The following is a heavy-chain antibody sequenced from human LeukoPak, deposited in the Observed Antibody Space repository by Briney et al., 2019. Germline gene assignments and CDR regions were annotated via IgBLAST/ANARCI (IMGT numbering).Heavy chain of an antibody. Sequence: GASVMVSCKASGYTFTTYTVHWVRQAPGQRLEWMGWINAGNGNTKYSQKFQGRVTFTRDTFASTAFMELTSLRSEDTAVYYCARVPISMTNCFDPWGQGTLVTVSP. J-gene: IGHJ5*02. D-gene: IGHD3-22*01. CDR3: ARVPISMTNCFDP. V-gene: IGHV1-3*01. CDR1: GYTFTTYT. CDR2: INAGNGNT.